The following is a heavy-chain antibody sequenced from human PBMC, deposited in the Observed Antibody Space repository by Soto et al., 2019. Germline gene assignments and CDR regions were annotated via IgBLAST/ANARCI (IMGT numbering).Heavy chain of an antibody. CDR2: IYYSGST. D-gene: IGHD3-3*01. J-gene: IGHJ6*03. CDR1: GGSISSSSYY. V-gene: IGHV4-39*01. CDR3: ARWPYDFWSGYGYYYYYMDV. Sequence: QLQLQESGPGLVKPSETLSLTCTVSGGSISSSSYYWGWIRQPPGKGLEWIGSIYYSGSTYYNPSLKSRVTISVDTSKNQFSLKLSSVTAADTAVYYCARWPYDFWSGYGYYYYYMDVWGKGTTVTVSS.